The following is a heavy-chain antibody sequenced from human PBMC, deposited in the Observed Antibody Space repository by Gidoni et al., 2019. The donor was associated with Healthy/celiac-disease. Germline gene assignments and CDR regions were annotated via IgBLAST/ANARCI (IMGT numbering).Heavy chain of an antibody. CDR2: INPTTGGT. CDR3: TRDRDIGFDY. V-gene: IGHV1-2*02. D-gene: IGHD5-12*01. J-gene: IGHJ4*02. CDR1: GYTFTGSY. Sequence: QGQLVQSGAEVKKPGDSVKVSCKASGYTFTGSYLHWLRQAPGQGLEWMGWINPTTGGTKYAESFHGRVTMTRDTSISTAYMELNNLRSDDTAVYYCTRDRDIGFDYWGQGTLVTVSS.